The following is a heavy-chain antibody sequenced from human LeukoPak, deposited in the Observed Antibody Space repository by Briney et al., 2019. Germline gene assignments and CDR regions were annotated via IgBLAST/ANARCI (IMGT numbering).Heavy chain of an antibody. CDR3: AGRGYSYGYRGYYYYGMDV. D-gene: IGHD5-18*01. V-gene: IGHV4-4*07. Sequence: SETLSLTCTVSGGSISSYYWSWIRQPAGKGLEWIGRIYTSGSTNYNPSLKSRVTMSVDTSKNQFSLKLNSVTAADTAVYYCAGRGYSYGYRGYYYYGMDVWGQGTTVTVSS. CDR1: GGSISSYY. CDR2: IYTSGST. J-gene: IGHJ6*02.